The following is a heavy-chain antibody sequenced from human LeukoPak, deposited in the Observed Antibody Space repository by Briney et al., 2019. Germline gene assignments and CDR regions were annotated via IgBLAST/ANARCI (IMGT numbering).Heavy chain of an antibody. D-gene: IGHD5-24*01. CDR2: ISGSGGST. J-gene: IGHJ6*02. CDR1: GFTFSSYA. V-gene: IGHV3-23*01. CDR3: ARRVEMATIVYYYGMDV. Sequence: GGSLRLSYAASGFTFSSYAMSWVRQAPGKGLEWVSAISGSGGSTYYADSVKGRFTISRDNSKNTLYLQMNSLRAEDTAVYYCARRVEMATIVYYYGMDVWGQGTTVTVSS.